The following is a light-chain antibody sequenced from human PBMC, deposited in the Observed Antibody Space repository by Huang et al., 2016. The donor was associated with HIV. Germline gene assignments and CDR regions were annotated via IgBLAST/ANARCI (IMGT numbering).Light chain of an antibody. V-gene: IGKV1-39*01. CDR2: DAF. CDR1: QNISTY. J-gene: IGKJ1*01. Sequence: DIQMTQSPSSLSASVGDRVTITCRASQNISTYLNWYQQKPGKAPKFLIYDAFNLQRGVPSRFSASGSWTDFTLTVSSVQPEDFATYYCQQSYSTPRTFGQGTKVEIK. CDR3: QQSYSTPRT.